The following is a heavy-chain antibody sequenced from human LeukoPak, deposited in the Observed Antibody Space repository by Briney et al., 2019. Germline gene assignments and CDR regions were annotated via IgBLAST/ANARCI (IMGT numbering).Heavy chain of an antibody. CDR3: AKVLYSSGWCFDY. CDR1: GFIFSDYY. D-gene: IGHD6-19*01. Sequence: GGSLRLSCAASGFIFSDYYMSWIRQAPGKGLEWVSYISSSGSTMYYTDSVKGRFTISRDNAKNSLYLQMNTLRAEDTALYYCAKVLYSSGWCFDYWGQGTLVTVSS. CDR2: ISSSGSTM. J-gene: IGHJ4*02. V-gene: IGHV3-11*01.